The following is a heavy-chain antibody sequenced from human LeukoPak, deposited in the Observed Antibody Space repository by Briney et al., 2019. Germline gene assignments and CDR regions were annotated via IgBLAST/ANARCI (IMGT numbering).Heavy chain of an antibody. CDR2: INSGGTT. Sequence: GGSLRLSCAASGFTFSSYAMSWVRQAPGKGLEWVSFINSGGTTYYADSVKGRFTLSRDNSKNTLYLQMNSLRAEDTAVYYCAKDYRAVSGRDTLLFDYWGRGILVTVSS. V-gene: IGHV3-23*01. D-gene: IGHD6-19*01. J-gene: IGHJ4*02. CDR1: GFTFSSYA. CDR3: AKDYRAVSGRDTLLFDY.